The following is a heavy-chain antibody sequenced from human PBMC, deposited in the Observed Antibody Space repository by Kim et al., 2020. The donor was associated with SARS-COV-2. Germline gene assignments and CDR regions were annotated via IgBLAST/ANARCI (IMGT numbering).Heavy chain of an antibody. Sequence: ASVKVSCKASGYTFTSFGISWVRQAPGQGLEWMGWISAYNGNTNYAQKLQGRVTMTTDTSTSTAYMELRSLRSDDTAVYYCVRGAGGAWEPSEYFQHWGQGTLVTVSS. D-gene: IGHD1-26*01. CDR1: GYTFTSFG. CDR3: VRGAGGAWEPSEYFQH. J-gene: IGHJ1*01. CDR2: ISAYNGNT. V-gene: IGHV1-18*01.